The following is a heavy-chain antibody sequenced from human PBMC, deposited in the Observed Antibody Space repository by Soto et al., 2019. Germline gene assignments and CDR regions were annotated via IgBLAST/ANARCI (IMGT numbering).Heavy chain of an antibody. D-gene: IGHD5-18*01. V-gene: IGHV1-18*01. CDR1: GYTFTSYG. CDR2: ISPYNGNT. J-gene: IGHJ4*02. Sequence: ASVKVSCKASGYTFTSYGISWVRQAPGQGLEWMGWISPYNGNTNYAQKLQGRVTMTTGKSTSTAYMELSSLRSEDTAVYYCATNRGYSYGSDYWGQGTLVTVSS. CDR3: ATNRGYSYGSDY.